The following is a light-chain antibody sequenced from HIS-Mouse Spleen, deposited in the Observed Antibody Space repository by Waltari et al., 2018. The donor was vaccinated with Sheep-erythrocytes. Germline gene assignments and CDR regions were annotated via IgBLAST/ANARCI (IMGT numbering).Light chain of an antibody. CDR1: SSDVGSYNI. CDR3: CSYAGSSTWV. Sequence: QSALTQPASVSGSPGQSITIPCTGTSSDVGSYNIAPWYQQHPGKAPKLRIYEGSKRPSGVSNRFSGSKSGNTASLTISGLQAEDEADYYCCSYAGSSTWVFGGGTKLTVL. CDR2: EGS. V-gene: IGLV2-23*01. J-gene: IGLJ3*02.